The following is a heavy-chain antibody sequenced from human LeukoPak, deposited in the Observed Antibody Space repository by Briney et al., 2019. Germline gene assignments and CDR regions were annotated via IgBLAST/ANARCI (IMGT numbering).Heavy chain of an antibody. J-gene: IGHJ4*02. CDR1: GGTISSYY. V-gene: IGHV4-59*12. CDR3: ARGEGGSYFDY. D-gene: IGHD1-26*01. Sequence: SETLSLTCTVSGGTISSYYWSWIRQPPGKGLEWIGYIYHSGSTYYNPSLKSRVTISVDRSKNQFSLKLSSVTAADTAVYYCARGEGGSYFDYWGQGTLVTVSS. CDR2: IYHSGST.